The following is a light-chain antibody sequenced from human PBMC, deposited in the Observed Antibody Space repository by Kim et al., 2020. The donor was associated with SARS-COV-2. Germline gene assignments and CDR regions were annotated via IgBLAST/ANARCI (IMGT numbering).Light chain of an antibody. CDR2: AAS. J-gene: IGKJ2*01. CDR1: QSINSN. CDR3: QQYNNWQYT. V-gene: IGKV3-15*01. Sequence: EKVMTQSPATLSVSPGERATLSCRASQSINSNLAWYQQKPGQAPRLLIYAASTRATGIPARFSGSGSGTQFTLTISSLQSEDFAVYYCQQYNNWQYTFGQGTKLGDQ.